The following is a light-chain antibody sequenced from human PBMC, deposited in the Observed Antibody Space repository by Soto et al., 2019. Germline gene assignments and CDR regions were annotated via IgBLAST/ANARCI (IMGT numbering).Light chain of an antibody. CDR3: SSYAASNNLGV. CDR2: EVS. Sequence: QSALTQPPSASGSPGQSVTISYIGTSSDVGGYNYVSWYQQHPGKAPKLMIYEVSKRPSGVPDRFSGSKSGNTASLTVSGLQAEDEADYYCSSYAASNNLGVFGGGTKLTVL. CDR1: SSDVGGYNY. V-gene: IGLV2-8*01. J-gene: IGLJ2*01.